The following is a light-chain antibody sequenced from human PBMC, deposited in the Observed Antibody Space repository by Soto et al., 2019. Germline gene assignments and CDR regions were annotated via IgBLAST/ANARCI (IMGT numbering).Light chain of an antibody. V-gene: IGKV3-15*01. CDR2: DTS. J-gene: IGKJ4*01. CDR1: QSFSSS. CDR3: QQYNTWSFT. Sequence: EIVMTQSPATLSVSPGERATLSCRASQSFSSSLAWYQQKPGHAPRLLIYDTSARATGIPARLSGSGSGTELNRPIGSLQSEDFVVYYCQQYNTWSFTLGGEPKVQI.